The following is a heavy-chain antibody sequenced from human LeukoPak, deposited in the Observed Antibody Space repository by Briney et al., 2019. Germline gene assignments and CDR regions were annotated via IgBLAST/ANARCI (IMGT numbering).Heavy chain of an antibody. Sequence: ASVTVSCKASGYTFTSYGISWVRQAPGQGLEWMGWISAYYGNTNYAQKLQGRVTMTTDTSTSTAYMELRSLRSDDTAVYYCARDTGTSPTRRFDPWGQGTLVTVSS. CDR3: ARDTGTSPTRRFDP. D-gene: IGHD1-7*01. J-gene: IGHJ5*02. CDR2: ISAYYGNT. V-gene: IGHV1-18*01. CDR1: GYTFTSYG.